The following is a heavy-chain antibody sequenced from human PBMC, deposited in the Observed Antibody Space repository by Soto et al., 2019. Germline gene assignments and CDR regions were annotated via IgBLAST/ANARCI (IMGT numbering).Heavy chain of an antibody. J-gene: IGHJ4*02. D-gene: IGHD2-21*02. CDR2: ISWKSGRV. V-gene: IGHV3-9*01. CDR3: AKDWGDCGGDCFSFDH. CDR1: GFKFHDYA. Sequence: GGSLRVSCEASGFKFHDYAMHWVRQAPGKGLEWVSSISWKSGRVGYADSVKGRFTISRDNAKNSLYLQMNSLKPDDTAFYYCAKDWGDCGGDCFSFDHWGRGTLVTVSS.